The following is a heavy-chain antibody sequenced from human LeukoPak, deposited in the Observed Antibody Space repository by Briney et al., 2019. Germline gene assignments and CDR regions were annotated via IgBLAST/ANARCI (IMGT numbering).Heavy chain of an antibody. Sequence: SETLSLTCSVSGGSISSLYWSWIRQPPGKGLEWIGSIYYSGSTYYNPSLKSRVTISVDTSKNQFSLKLSSVTAADTAVYYCARRHSSSCLDYWGQGTLVTVSS. CDR2: IYYSGST. CDR3: ARRHSSSCLDY. D-gene: IGHD6-13*01. J-gene: IGHJ4*02. V-gene: IGHV4-39*01. CDR1: GGSISSLY.